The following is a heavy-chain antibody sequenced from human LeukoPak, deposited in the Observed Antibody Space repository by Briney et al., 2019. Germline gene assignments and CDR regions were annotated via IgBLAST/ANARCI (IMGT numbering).Heavy chain of an antibody. CDR1: GFTFSSYS. CDR2: ISSSSSYI. V-gene: IGHV3-21*01. D-gene: IGHD3-3*01. Sequence: GGSLRLSCAASGFTFSSYSMNWVRQAPGKGLEWVSSISSSSSYIYYEDSVKGRFTISRDNAKNSLYLQMNSLRAEDTAVYYCARAMEIDYWGQGTLVTVSS. CDR3: ARAMEIDY. J-gene: IGHJ4*02.